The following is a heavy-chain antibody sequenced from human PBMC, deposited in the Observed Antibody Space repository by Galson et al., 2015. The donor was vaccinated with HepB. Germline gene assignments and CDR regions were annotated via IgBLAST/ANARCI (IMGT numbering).Heavy chain of an antibody. Sequence: SLRLSCAASGFTFSSYSMNWVRQTPGKGLEWVSSISSSSSYIYYADSVKGRFTISRDNAKNSLYLQMNSLRAEDTAVYYCARELAVTLYYFDYWGQGTLVTVSS. J-gene: IGHJ4*02. V-gene: IGHV3-21*01. CDR3: ARELAVTLYYFDY. D-gene: IGHD4-11*01. CDR1: GFTFSSYS. CDR2: ISSSSSYI.